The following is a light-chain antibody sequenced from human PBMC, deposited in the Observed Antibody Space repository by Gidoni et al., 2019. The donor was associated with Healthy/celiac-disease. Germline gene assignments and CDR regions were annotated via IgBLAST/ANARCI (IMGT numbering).Light chain of an antibody. J-gene: IGLJ2*01. Sequence: QSVLTQPPSASGTPGQRGTISCSGSSSNIGSNTVNWYQQLPGTAPKLPIYSNNQRPSGVPDRFSGSKSGTSASLAISGLQSEDEADYYCAAWDDSLHVVFGGGTKLTVL. CDR3: AAWDDSLHVV. V-gene: IGLV1-44*01. CDR1: SSNIGSNT. CDR2: SNN.